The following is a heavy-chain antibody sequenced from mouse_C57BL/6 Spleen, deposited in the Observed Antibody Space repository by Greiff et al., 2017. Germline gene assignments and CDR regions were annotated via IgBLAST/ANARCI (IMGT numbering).Heavy chain of an antibody. CDR2: INPNNGGT. CDR3: ARSRNYYGYFDY. D-gene: IGHD1-1*01. Sequence: EVQLQQSGPELVKPGASVKISCKASGYTFTDYYMNWVKQSHGKSLEWIGDINPNNGGTSYNQKFKGKATLTVDKSSSTAYMELRSLTSEDSAVYYCARSRNYYGYFDYWGQGTTLTVSS. V-gene: IGHV1-26*01. CDR1: GYTFTDYY. J-gene: IGHJ2*01.